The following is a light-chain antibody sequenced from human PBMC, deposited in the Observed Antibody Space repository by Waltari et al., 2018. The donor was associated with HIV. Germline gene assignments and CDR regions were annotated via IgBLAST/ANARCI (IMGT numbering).Light chain of an antibody. V-gene: IGLV1-44*01. CDR2: SNN. CDR3: AAWDDSLNGQV. CDR1: RSNIGSNT. J-gene: IGLJ3*02. Sequence: QSVLTQPPSASGTPGQRVTISCSGSRSNIGSNTINWYQQLPGTAPKLRIYSNNQRPSGVPDRFSGSKSGTSASLAISGLQSEDEADYYCAAWDDSLNGQVFGGGTKLTVL.